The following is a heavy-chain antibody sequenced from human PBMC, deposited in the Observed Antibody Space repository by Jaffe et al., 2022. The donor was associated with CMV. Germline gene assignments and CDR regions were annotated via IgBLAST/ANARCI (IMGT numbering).Heavy chain of an antibody. CDR3: ARDTGLMVRGVRGAPEKNWFDP. J-gene: IGHJ5*02. V-gene: IGHV1-18*01. D-gene: IGHD3-10*01. CDR1: GYTFTSYG. Sequence: QVQLVQSGAEVKKPGASVKVSCKASGYTFTSYGISWVRQAPGQGLEWMGWISAYNGNTNYAQKLQGRVTMTTDTSTSTAYMELRSLRSDDTAVYYCARDTGLMVRGVRGAPEKNWFDPWGQGTLVTVSS. CDR2: ISAYNGNT.